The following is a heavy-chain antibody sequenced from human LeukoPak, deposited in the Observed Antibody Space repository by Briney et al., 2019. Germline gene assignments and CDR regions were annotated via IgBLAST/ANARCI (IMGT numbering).Heavy chain of an antibody. D-gene: IGHD6-6*01. CDR3: ARSASYAPFDY. J-gene: IGHJ4*02. V-gene: IGHV4-59*01. CDR2: IYYSGST. CDR1: GGPISSYY. Sequence: SETLSLTCTVSGGPISSYYWSWIRQPPGKGLEWIGYIYYSGSTNYNPSLKSRVTISVDTSKNQFSLKLSSVTAADTAVYYCARSASYAPFDYWGQGTLVTVSS.